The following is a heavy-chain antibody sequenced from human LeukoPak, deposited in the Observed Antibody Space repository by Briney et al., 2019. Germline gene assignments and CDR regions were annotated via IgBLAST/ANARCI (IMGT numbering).Heavy chain of an antibody. CDR3: ARDATTEPGTVYMDV. D-gene: IGHD6-13*01. Sequence: GGSLRLSCAASGFTFSSYSMNWFRQAPGKGLEWILHISTSGSIIHYADSVKGRFTISRDNAKNSLYLQMNSLRAEDTALYFCARDATTEPGTVYMDVWGKGTTVTISS. V-gene: IGHV3-48*04. J-gene: IGHJ6*03. CDR2: ISTSGSII. CDR1: GFTFSSYS.